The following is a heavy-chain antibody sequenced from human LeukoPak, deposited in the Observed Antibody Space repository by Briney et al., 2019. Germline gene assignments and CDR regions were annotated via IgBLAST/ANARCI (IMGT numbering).Heavy chain of an antibody. V-gene: IGHV3-33*01. D-gene: IGHD6-13*01. CDR2: IWYDGSDK. CDR1: GFTFSEFA. CDR3: ARDWAGMTAPGPFDY. Sequence: GRSLRLSCAASGFTFSEFAMHWVRQVPGKGLEWVAAIWYDGSDKYYADSVKGRFTISRDNSKNTLYLQMNSLRAEDTAVYYCARDWAGMTAPGPFDYWGQGTLVTVSS. J-gene: IGHJ4*02.